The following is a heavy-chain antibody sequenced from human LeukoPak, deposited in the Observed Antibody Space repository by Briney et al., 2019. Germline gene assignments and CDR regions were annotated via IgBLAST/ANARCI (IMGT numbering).Heavy chain of an antibody. D-gene: IGHD3-22*01. J-gene: IGHJ4*02. V-gene: IGHV3-33*06. CDR1: GFTFSSYG. Sequence: GGSLRLSCAASGFTFSSYGMHGVRQAPGKGLEGVAVIWYDGSNKYYADSVQGRFTISRDNSKNTLYLQMNSLRAEDTAVYYCAKARYDSSGYYDYWGQGTLVTVSS. CDR3: AKARYDSSGYYDY. CDR2: IWYDGSNK.